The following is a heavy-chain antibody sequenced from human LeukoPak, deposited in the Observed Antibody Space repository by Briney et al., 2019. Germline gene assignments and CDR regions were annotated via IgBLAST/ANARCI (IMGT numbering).Heavy chain of an antibody. J-gene: IGHJ5*02. Sequence: GGSLRLSCAASGFTFSNYDMSWVRQAPGKGLEWVSSISDSGGSTYYADSVKGRFTISRDNSKNTLYPQMTNLRAADTAVYYCAKDLSRAVAADWFDPWDQGSLVTVSS. CDR2: ISDSGGST. D-gene: IGHD6-19*01. V-gene: IGHV3-23*01. CDR1: GFTFSNYD. CDR3: AKDLSRAVAADWFDP.